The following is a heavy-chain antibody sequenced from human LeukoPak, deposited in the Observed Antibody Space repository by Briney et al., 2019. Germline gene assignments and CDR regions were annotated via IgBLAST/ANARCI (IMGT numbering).Heavy chain of an antibody. J-gene: IGHJ4*02. D-gene: IGHD2-2*01. V-gene: IGHV6-1*01. CDR1: GDSVSSNSAT. CDR3: AGSHSSTWYPDC. Sequence: SQTLSLTCAISGDSVSSNSATWNWIRQSPSRGLEWLGRAYYRSKWYNEYAVSVKSRITINPDTSKNRFSLQLNSVTPEDTAVYYCAGSHSSTWYPDCWGQGTLVTVTS. CDR2: AYYRSKWYN.